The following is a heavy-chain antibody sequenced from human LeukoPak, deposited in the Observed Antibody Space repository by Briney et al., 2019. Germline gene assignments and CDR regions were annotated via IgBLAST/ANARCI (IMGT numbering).Heavy chain of an antibody. CDR3: ARADWNSDYFDY. V-gene: IGHV3-23*01. Sequence: GGSLRLSCAASGFTFSDRVMSWLRQAPGKGLEWVSSVSAGGGSTYYGDSVKGRFTISRDNSKNTLYLQMNSLRAEDTAVYYCARADWNSDYFDYWGQGTLVTVSS. D-gene: IGHD1-7*01. J-gene: IGHJ4*02. CDR1: GFTFSDRV. CDR2: VSAGGGST.